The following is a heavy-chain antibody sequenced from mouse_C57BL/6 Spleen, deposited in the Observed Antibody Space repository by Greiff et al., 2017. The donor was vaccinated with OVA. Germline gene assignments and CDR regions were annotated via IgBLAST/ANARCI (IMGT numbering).Heavy chain of an antibody. D-gene: IGHD2-4*01. J-gene: IGHJ4*01. CDR1: GFSLTSYA. CDR2: IWTGGGT. V-gene: IGHV2-9-1*01. Sequence: VQLQQSGPGLVAPSQSLSITCTVSGFSLTSYAISWVRQPPGKGLEWLGVIWTGGGTNYNSALKSRLSISKDNSKSQVFLKMNSLQTDDTARYYCARNLDYDYDDGLMDYWGQGTSVTVSS. CDR3: ARNLDYDYDDGLMDY.